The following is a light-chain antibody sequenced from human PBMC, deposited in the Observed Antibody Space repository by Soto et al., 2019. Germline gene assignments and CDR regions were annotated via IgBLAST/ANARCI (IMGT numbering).Light chain of an antibody. CDR1: SSNIGAGYD. J-gene: IGLJ1*01. CDR2: DNN. V-gene: IGLV1-40*01. Sequence: QSVLTQPPSVSGAPGQRVTISCTGSSSNIGAGYDVHWYQQFPGTTPKLLIYDNNNRPSGVPDRFSGSKSGTSASLAITGLQADDEADYYCQSYDSSLSHVFGTGTKVTVL. CDR3: QSYDSSLSHV.